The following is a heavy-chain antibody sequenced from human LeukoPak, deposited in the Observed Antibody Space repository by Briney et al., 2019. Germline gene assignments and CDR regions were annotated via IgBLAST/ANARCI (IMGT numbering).Heavy chain of an antibody. J-gene: IGHJ3*02. Sequence: GESLKISCKGSGYSFTSYWIGWVRQMPGKGLEWMGIIYPGDSDTRYSPSFQGQVTISADKSISTAYLQWSSLKASDTAMYYCATLNVEMATIGPDAFDIWGQGTMVTVSS. CDR3: ATLNVEMATIGPDAFDI. D-gene: IGHD5-24*01. CDR1: GYSFTSYW. CDR2: IYPGDSDT. V-gene: IGHV5-51*01.